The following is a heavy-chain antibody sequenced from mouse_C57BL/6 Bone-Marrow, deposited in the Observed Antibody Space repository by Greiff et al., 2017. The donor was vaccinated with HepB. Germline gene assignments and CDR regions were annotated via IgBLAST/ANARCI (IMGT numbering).Heavy chain of an antibody. D-gene: IGHD1-1*01. Sequence: QVHVKQSGTELVKPGASVKLSCKASGYTFTSYWMHWVKQRPGQGLEWIGNINPSNGGTNYNEKFKSKATLTVDKSSSTAYMQLSSLTSEDSAVYYCARYPYYYGSSSAWFAYWGQGTLVTVSA. V-gene: IGHV1-53*01. CDR1: GYTFTSYW. CDR3: ARYPYYYGSSSAWFAY. CDR2: INPSNGGT. J-gene: IGHJ3*01.